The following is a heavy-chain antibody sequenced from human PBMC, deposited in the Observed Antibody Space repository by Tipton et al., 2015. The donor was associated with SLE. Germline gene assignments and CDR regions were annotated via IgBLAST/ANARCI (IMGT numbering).Heavy chain of an antibody. J-gene: IGHJ2*01. Sequence: TLSLTCTVSGGSISSSSYYWGWIRQPPGKGLEWIGSIYYSGSTYYNPSLKSRVTISVDTSKNHFSLKLSSVTAADTAVYYCAREPVEVREWVDLWGRGTLVTVSS. V-gene: IGHV4-39*07. D-gene: IGHD1-26*01. CDR3: AREPVEVREWVDL. CDR2: IYYSGST. CDR1: GGSISSSSYY.